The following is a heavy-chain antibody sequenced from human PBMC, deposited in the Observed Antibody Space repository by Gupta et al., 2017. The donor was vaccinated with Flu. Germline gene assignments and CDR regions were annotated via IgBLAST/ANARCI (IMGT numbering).Heavy chain of an antibody. CDR3: AAGPGGWPSYYYGMDV. V-gene: IGHV1-58*02. CDR1: GFTFTSSA. D-gene: IGHD1-26*01. CDR2: IVVGSGNT. Sequence: QMQLVQSGPEVKKPGTSVKVSCKASGFTFTSSAMQWVRQARGQRLEWIGWIVVGSGNTNYAQKFQERVTITRDMSTSTAYMGLSSLGSEDTAVYYCAAGPGGWPSYYYGMDVWGQGTTVTVSS. J-gene: IGHJ6*02.